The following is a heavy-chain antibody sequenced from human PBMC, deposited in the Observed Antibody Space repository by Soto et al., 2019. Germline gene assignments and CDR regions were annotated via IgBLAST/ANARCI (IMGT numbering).Heavy chain of an antibody. J-gene: IGHJ4*02. CDR2: IYHSGST. CDR1: GGSISSSNW. Sequence: KPSETLSLTCAVSGGSISSSNWWSWVRQPPGKGLEWIGEIYHSGSTNYNPSLKSRVTISVDKSKNQFSLKLSSVTAADTAVYYCASSYDYGDYAFQYWGQGTLVTVSS. CDR3: ASSYDYGDYAFQY. V-gene: IGHV4-4*02. D-gene: IGHD4-17*01.